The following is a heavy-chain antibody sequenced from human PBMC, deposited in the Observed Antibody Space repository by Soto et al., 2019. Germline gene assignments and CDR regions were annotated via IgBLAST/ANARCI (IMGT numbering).Heavy chain of an antibody. V-gene: IGHV1-46*01. CDR1: GYTFTSYY. D-gene: IGHD2-15*01. CDR3: ASRAEVEMR. Sequence: GPSVKVSCKASGYTFTSYYMHWVRQAPGQGLEWMGIISPICGSTSYAQKFQGRVTMTRDTSTSTVYMEMSSMGSEDTAVYNCASRAEVEMRWGQGTLVTVS. CDR2: ISPICGST. J-gene: IGHJ4*02.